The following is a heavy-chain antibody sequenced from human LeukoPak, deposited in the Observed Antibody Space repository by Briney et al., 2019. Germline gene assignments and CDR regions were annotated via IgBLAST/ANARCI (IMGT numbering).Heavy chain of an antibody. CDR2: ILPGNSDT. D-gene: IGHD3-9*01. CDR3: ARQYYDILTDPNYFDS. V-gene: IGHV5-51*01. Sequence: ESLKISCKGSGYSFSNYWIGWVRQMPGKGLEWVGIILPGNSDTRYSPSFQGQVAMSADKSISTAYLQWSSLRAADTAMYYCARQYYDILTDPNYFDSWGQGTLVTVSS. J-gene: IGHJ4*02. CDR1: GYSFSNYW.